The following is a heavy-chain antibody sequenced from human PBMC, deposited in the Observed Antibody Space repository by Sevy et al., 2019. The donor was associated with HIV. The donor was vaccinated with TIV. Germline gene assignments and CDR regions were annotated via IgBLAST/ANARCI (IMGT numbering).Heavy chain of an antibody. Sequence: GGSLRLSCAASGFTFSSYSMNWVRQAPGKGLEWVSYISSSSSTIYYADSVKGRFTISRDNAKNSLYLQMNSLRDEDTAGYYCATIGSIFGVVIHPTDAFDIWGQGTMVTVSS. CDR3: ATIGSIFGVVIHPTDAFDI. CDR2: ISSSSSTI. CDR1: GFTFSSYS. J-gene: IGHJ3*02. D-gene: IGHD3-3*02. V-gene: IGHV3-48*02.